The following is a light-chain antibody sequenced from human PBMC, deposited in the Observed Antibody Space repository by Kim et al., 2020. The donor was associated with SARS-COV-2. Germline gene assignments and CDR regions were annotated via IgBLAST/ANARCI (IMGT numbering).Light chain of an antibody. V-gene: IGKV3-15*01. CDR2: GAS. CDR3: QQYDIWPPLT. J-gene: IGKJ4*01. CDR1: QDIRNN. Sequence: EIVMTQSPATLSVSPGERVILSCRASQDIRNNLAWYQQKPGQAPRLLIHGASIRATGIPARFSGSGSETEFTLTISSLQSEDFAVYYCQQYDIWPPLTFGGGTKVDIK.